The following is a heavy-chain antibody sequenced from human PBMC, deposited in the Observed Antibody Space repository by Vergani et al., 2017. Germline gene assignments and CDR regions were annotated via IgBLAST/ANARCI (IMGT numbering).Heavy chain of an antibody. D-gene: IGHD5-18*01. CDR1: GFTFSSYG. J-gene: IGHJ4*02. V-gene: IGHV3-33*01. CDR3: ARDHSDTAMTN. CDR2: IWYDGSNK. Sequence: QVQLVESGGGVVQPGRSLRLSCAASGFTFSSYGMHWVRQAPGKGLEWVAVIWYDGSNKYYADSVKGRFTISRDNSKNTLYLQMNSLRAEDTAVYYCARDHSDTAMTNWGQGTLVTVSS.